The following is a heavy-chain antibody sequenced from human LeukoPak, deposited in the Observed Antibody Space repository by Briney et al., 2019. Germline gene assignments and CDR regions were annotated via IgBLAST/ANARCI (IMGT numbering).Heavy chain of an antibody. J-gene: IGHJ4*02. D-gene: IGHD5-18*01. CDR3: TTDSGDTAMVDY. Sequence: MAGGSLRLSCAASGFTFSNAWMSWVRQAPGKGLEWVGRIKSKTDGWTTDYAAPVKGRFTISRDDSKNTLYLQMNSLKTEDTAVYYCTTDSGDTAMVDYWGQGTLVTVSS. CDR1: GFTFSNAW. V-gene: IGHV3-15*01. CDR2: IKSKTDGWTT.